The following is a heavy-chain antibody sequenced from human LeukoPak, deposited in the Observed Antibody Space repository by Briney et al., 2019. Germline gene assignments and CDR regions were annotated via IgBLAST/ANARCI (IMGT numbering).Heavy chain of an antibody. J-gene: IGHJ4*02. CDR2: IHSSGTT. CDR1: GGSISSFY. Sequence: SETLSLTCTVSGGSISSFYWTWVRQPPEKGLEWFGYIHSSGTTNYNPSLRSRVTISVGTSKNQFSLKLSSVTAADTAVYYCARLLLHFDLLTGDYRGFYFNFWGQGALVTVSS. V-gene: IGHV4-4*09. CDR3: ARLLLHFDLLTGDYRGFYFNF. D-gene: IGHD3-9*01.